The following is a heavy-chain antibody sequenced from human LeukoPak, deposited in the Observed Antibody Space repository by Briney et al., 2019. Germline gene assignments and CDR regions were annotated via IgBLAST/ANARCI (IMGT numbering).Heavy chain of an antibody. D-gene: IGHD5/OR15-5a*01. CDR2: IYYSGST. CDR3: ATSTMTTGPHPPPRYVY. V-gene: IGHV4-59*03. Sequence: SETLSLTCTVSGGSISSYYWSWIRQPPGKGLEWIGYIYYSGSTNYNPSLKSRVTISVDTSKNQFSLKLTSVTAADTAVYYCATSTMTTGPHPPPRYVYWGQGSLVTVSS. J-gene: IGHJ4*02. CDR1: GGSISSYY.